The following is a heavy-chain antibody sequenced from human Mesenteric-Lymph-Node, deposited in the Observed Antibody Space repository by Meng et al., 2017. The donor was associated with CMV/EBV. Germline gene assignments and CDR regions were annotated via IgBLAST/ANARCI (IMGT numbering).Heavy chain of an antibody. J-gene: IGHJ4*02. Sequence: TCIVSGDSISTGNYYWSWIRQYPGKGLEWIGHIYYSGIPYYNPSLKSRLTISIDTSKSQFSLKLNSVTAADTAVYYCARFHNDYSNSFWGQGTLVTVSS. D-gene: IGHD4-11*01. CDR3: ARFHNDYSNSF. CDR1: GDSISTGNYY. V-gene: IGHV4-31*03. CDR2: IYYSGIP.